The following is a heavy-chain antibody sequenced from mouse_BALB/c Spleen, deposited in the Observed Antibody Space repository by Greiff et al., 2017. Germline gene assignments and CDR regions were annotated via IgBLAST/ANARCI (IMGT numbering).Heavy chain of an antibody. V-gene: IGHV1S16*01. CDR2: INPSNGGT. Sequence: VKLQQSGAELVKPGASVKLSCKASGYTFTSYYMYWVKQRPGQGLEWIGEINPSNGGTNFNEKFKSKATLTVDKSSSTAYMQLSSLTSEDSAVYYCTKGNVFAYWGQGTLVTVSA. J-gene: IGHJ3*01. CDR1: GYTFTSYY. D-gene: IGHD2-1*01. CDR3: TKGNVFAY.